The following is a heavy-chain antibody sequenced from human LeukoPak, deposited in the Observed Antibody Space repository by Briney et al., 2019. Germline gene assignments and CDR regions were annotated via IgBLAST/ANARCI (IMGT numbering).Heavy chain of an antibody. J-gene: IGHJ4*02. CDR3: AKLPAAGGDYVYMDS. CDR2: IARSGGYT. CDR1: GFTFTSYA. D-gene: IGHD3-16*01. Sequence: LPGGSLRLSCAASGFTFTSYAMTWVRQAPGRGLEWVSAIARSGGYTYYADSVRGRFTISRDNSKNTLYLQMSSLRAEDTAVYYCAKLPAAGGDYVYMDSWGQGTLVTVSS. V-gene: IGHV3-23*01.